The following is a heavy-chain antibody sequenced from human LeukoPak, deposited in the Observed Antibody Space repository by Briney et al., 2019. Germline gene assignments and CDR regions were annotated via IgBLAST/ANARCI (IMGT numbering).Heavy chain of an antibody. CDR2: ISAYNGNT. J-gene: IGHJ4*02. Sequence: GASVKVSCRASGYTFTSYGISWVRQAPGQGREWMGWISAYNGNTNYAQKLQGRVTMTTDTSTSTAYMELRSLRSDDTAVYYCARGSATVVMRGGFDYWGQGTLVTVSS. V-gene: IGHV1-18*01. CDR3: ARGSATVVMRGGFDY. CDR1: GYTFTSYG. D-gene: IGHD4-23*01.